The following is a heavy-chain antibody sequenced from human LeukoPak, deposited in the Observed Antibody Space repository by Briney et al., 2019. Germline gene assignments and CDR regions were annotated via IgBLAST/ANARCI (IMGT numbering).Heavy chain of an antibody. D-gene: IGHD3-22*01. V-gene: IGHV3-23*01. CDR2: ISGSGGTT. CDR1: GFTFSSYD. J-gene: IGHJ5*02. CDR3: ARDYYDSSGYFDWFDP. Sequence: GGSLRLSCAASGFTFSSYDMSWVRQAPGKGPEWVSGISGSGGTTYYADSVKGRFTISRDNSKNTLYLQMNSLRADDTAVYYCARDYYDSSGYFDWFDPWGQGTLVTVSS.